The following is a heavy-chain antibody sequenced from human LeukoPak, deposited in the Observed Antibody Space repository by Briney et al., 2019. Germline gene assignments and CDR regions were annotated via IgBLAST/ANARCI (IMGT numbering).Heavy chain of an antibody. CDR1: GFTFSSYA. CDR3: AKGSSSVVVSANDY. CDR2: ISGSGGST. D-gene: IGHD2-15*01. J-gene: IGHJ4*02. V-gene: IGHV3-23*01. Sequence: GSLRLSCAASGFTFSSYAMSWVRQAPGKGLEWVSAISGSGGSTYYADSVKGRFTISRDNSKNTLYLQMNSLRAEDTAVYYCAKGSSSVVVSANDYWGQGTLVTVSS.